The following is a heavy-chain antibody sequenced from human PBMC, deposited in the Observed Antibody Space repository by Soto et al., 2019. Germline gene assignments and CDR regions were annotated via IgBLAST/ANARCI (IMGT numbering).Heavy chain of an antibody. D-gene: IGHD2-21*01. Sequence: QVQLVQSGAEVKKPGASVKVSCKASGYTFTDYYLHWVRQAPGQGLEWMGFINPSGGSTTYLQKFQGRVTMTRDTSTGTVYMDLSSLTSEDTAVYYCARGLSVAFDHWGQGTLVTVSS. CDR3: ARGLSVAFDH. CDR2: INPSGGST. V-gene: IGHV1-46*01. J-gene: IGHJ4*02. CDR1: GYTFTDYY.